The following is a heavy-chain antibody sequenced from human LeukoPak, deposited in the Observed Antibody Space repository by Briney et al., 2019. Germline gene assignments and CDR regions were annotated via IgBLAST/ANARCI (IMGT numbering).Heavy chain of an antibody. CDR1: GFTFSSYS. J-gene: IGHJ4*02. CDR2: ISGSGGRI. V-gene: IGHV3-23*01. Sequence: GGSLRLSCAASGFTFSSYSMSWVRQAPGKGLEWVSSISGSGGRIDYADSVKGRFTISRDNSKNTLSLQMNSLTAEDTAVYYCAKNPRLEGWIYFDSWGQGILSPSPQ. CDR3: AKNPRLEGWIYFDS. D-gene: IGHD1-1*01.